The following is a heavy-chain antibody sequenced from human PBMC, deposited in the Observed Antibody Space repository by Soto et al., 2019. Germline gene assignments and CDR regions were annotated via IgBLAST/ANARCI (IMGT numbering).Heavy chain of an antibody. CDR2: ISYDGSNK. V-gene: IGHV3-30*18. CDR3: AKEINYGDYYFDY. Sequence: GGXLRLSCAASGFTFSSYGMHWVRQAPGKGLEWVAVISYDGSNKYYADSVKGRFTISRDNSKNTLYLQMNSLRAEDTAVYYCAKEINYGDYYFDYWGQGTLVTVSS. J-gene: IGHJ4*02. D-gene: IGHD4-17*01. CDR1: GFTFSSYG.